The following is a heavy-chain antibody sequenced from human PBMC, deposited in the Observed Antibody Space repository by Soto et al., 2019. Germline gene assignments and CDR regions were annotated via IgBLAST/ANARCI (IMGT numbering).Heavy chain of an antibody. D-gene: IGHD3-22*01. V-gene: IGHV1-69*13. Sequence: AASVKVSCKASGGTFSSYAISWVRQAPGQGLEWMGGIIPIFGTANYAQKFQGRVTITADESTSTAYMELSSLRSEDTAVYYCARWYDSSGYYLENWGQGTLVTVSS. CDR3: ARWYDSSGYYLEN. CDR2: IIPIFGTA. CDR1: GGTFSSYA. J-gene: IGHJ4*02.